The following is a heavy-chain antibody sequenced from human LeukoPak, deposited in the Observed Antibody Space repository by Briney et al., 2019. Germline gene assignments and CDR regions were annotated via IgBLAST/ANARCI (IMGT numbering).Heavy chain of an antibody. CDR1: GFSFSDYA. V-gene: IGHV3-30*02. J-gene: IGHJ6*03. Sequence: GGSLRLSCAASGFSFSDYAIYWVRQTPGKGLEWVAFIRFDGSNKIYADSVKGRFTISRDNSYNTVYLQMTGLRAEDTAVYYCARDTIYRYMDVWGKGTTVTVSS. CDR3: ARDTIYRYMDV. D-gene: IGHD3-10*01. CDR2: IRFDGSNK.